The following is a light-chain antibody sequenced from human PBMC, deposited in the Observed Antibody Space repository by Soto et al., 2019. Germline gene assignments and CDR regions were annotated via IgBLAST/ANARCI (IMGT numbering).Light chain of an antibody. Sequence: DIQMTQSPSTLSASVGDRVTITCRASQSISSWLAWYQQKPGKAPNLLIYKAFSLESGVPSRFSGSGSGTEFTLTISSLQPDDFSPNYCQQYNSYPLTFGGGTKVEIK. CDR3: QQYNSYPLT. CDR1: QSISSW. V-gene: IGKV1-5*03. CDR2: KAF. J-gene: IGKJ4*01.